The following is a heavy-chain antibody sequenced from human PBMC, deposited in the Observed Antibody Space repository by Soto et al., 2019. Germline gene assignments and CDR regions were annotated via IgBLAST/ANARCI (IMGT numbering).Heavy chain of an antibody. Sequence: PSETLSLTCTVSGGPMSSYYWSWIRQPPGKGLEWIGYIYYSGSTNYNHSLKSRVNMSVDTPKNQFSLKLSSVTAADTAVYYCARRGYGPGFPYYYGMDVWGQGTTVTVSS. J-gene: IGHJ6*02. CDR2: IYYSGST. CDR1: GGPMSSYY. CDR3: ARRGYGPGFPYYYGMDV. V-gene: IGHV4-59*01. D-gene: IGHD3-10*01.